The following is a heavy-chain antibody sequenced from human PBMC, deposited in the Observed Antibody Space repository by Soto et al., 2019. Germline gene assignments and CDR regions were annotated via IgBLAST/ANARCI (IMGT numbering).Heavy chain of an antibody. J-gene: IGHJ6*02. V-gene: IGHV5-51*01. D-gene: IGHD5-18*01. CDR3: ARQLGSEQLWLRRYYYYGMDV. CDR1: GYSFPSYW. Sequence: QSLKISCKGSGYSFPSYWIGWVRQMPGKRLEWMGIIYPGDSDTRYSPSFQGQVTISADKSISTAYLQWSSLKASDTAMYYCARQLGSEQLWLRRYYYYGMDVWGQGTTVTVSS. CDR2: IYPGDSDT.